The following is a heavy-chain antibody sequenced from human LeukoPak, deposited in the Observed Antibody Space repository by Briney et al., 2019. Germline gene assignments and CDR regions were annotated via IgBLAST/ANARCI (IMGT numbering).Heavy chain of an antibody. J-gene: IGHJ5*02. CDR2: INPNSGGT. CDR3: ARDTSDIVVVPAASPNWFDP. CDR1: GYTFTSYD. Sequence: ASVKVSCKASGYTFTSYDINWVRQATGQGLEWMGWINPNSGGTNYAQKFQGRVTMTRDTSISTAYMELSRLRSDDTAVYYCARDTSDIVVVPAASPNWFDPWGQGTLVTVSS. D-gene: IGHD2-2*01. V-gene: IGHV1-2*02.